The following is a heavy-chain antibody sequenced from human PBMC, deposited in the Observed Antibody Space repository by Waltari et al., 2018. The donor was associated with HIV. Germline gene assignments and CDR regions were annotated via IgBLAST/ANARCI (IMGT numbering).Heavy chain of an antibody. CDR3: ARTYKRITLFEIIRELSWFDP. CDR2: INNIGTT. J-gene: IGHJ5*02. V-gene: IGHV4-34*01. D-gene: IGHD1-7*01. Sequence: QVQLQQWGAGMLKPSETLSLTCATNGGSFGEYYRAWFPQPPEKGLEWVGGINNIGTTTYNPSLKSRVTVSIDTSKNQFSLNLRSVTAADTAVYYCARTYKRITLFEIIRELSWFDPWGQGTLVTVSS. CDR1: GGSFGEYY.